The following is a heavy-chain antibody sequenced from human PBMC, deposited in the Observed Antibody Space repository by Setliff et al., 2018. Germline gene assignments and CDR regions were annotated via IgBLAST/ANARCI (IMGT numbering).Heavy chain of an antibody. CDR2: IYPGDSDT. V-gene: IGHV5-51*01. Sequence: GASLKISCKGSGYSFTSYWIGWVRQMPGKGLEWMGIIYPGDSDTRYSPSFQGQVTISADKSISTAYLQWSSLKASDTAMYYCARQFYYDSSGTGAFDIWGQGTMVTVSS. CDR1: GYSFTSYW. J-gene: IGHJ3*02. D-gene: IGHD3-22*01. CDR3: ARQFYYDSSGTGAFDI.